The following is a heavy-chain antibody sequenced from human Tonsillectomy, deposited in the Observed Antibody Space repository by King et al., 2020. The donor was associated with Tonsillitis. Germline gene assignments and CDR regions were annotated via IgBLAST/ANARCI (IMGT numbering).Heavy chain of an antibody. J-gene: IGHJ3*02. V-gene: IGHV3-30-3*01. CDR1: GFSFSTYG. Sequence: VQLVESGGGVVQPGRSLRLSCAASGFSFSTYGMHWVRQPPGKGLEWVTVISHDGSNEDYADSVKGRFTISRDNSKNTLCLQMNSLRVEDTAVYYCARETHKYGTSWYYAFNIWGQGTMVTVSS. CDR3: ARETHKYGTSWYYAFNI. CDR2: ISHDGSNE. D-gene: IGHD6-13*01.